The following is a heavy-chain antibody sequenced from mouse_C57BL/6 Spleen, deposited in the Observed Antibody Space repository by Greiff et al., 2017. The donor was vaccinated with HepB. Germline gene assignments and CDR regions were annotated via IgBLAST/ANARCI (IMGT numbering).Heavy chain of an antibody. CDR2: ISYDGSN. CDR3: ARDPH. CDR1: GYSITSGYY. V-gene: IGHV3-6*01. J-gene: IGHJ2*01. Sequence: VQLKESGPGLVKPSQSLSLTCSVTGYSITSGYYWNWIRQFPGNKLEWMGYISYDGSNNYNPSLKNRISITRDTSKNQFFLKLNSVTTEDTATYYCARDPHWGQGTTLTVSS.